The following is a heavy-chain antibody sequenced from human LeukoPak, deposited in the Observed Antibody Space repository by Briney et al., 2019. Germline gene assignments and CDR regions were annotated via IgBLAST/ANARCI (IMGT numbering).Heavy chain of an antibody. CDR1: GGSISSGGYY. D-gene: IGHD6-6*01. Sequence: ASQTLSLTCTVSGGSISSGGYYWSWIRQPPGKGLEWIGYIYHSGSTYYNPSLKSRVTISVDRSKNQFSLKLSSVTAADTAVYDCASYSSSPNWFDPWGQGTLVTVSS. CDR2: IYHSGST. V-gene: IGHV4-30-2*01. CDR3: ASYSSSPNWFDP. J-gene: IGHJ5*02.